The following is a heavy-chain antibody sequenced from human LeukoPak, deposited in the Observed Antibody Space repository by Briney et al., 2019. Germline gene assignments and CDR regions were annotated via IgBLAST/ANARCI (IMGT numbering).Heavy chain of an antibody. V-gene: IGHV3-7*03. D-gene: IGHD2/OR15-2a*01. J-gene: IGHJ3*02. CDR1: GFTFNKYW. Sequence: PGGSMRLSCVASGFTFNKYWMIWVRQAPGKGLEWVANVNRDGNEKHYVDSVEGRFAISRDNAKNSLYLQMNSLRNEDTAVYYWVRDDGNRTGSTYYDAFDIWGQGTLVTVSS. CDR2: VNRDGNEK. CDR3: VRDDGNRTGSTYYDAFDI.